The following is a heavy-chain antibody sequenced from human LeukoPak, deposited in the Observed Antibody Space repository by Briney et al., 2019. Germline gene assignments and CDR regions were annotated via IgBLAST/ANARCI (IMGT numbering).Heavy chain of an antibody. Sequence: GGSLRLSCAASGFTFSSYGMHWVRQAPGKGLEWVAVISYDGSNKYYADSVKGRFTISRDNSKNTLYLQMNSLRAEDTAVYYCANYHLSYYDFWSGPTSPFDIWGQGTMVTVSS. CDR3: ANYHLSYYDFWSGPTSPFDI. CDR2: ISYDGSNK. J-gene: IGHJ3*02. V-gene: IGHV3-30*18. CDR1: GFTFSSYG. D-gene: IGHD3-3*01.